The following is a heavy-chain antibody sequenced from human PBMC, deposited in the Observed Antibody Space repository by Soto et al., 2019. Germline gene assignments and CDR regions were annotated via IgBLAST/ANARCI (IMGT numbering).Heavy chain of an antibody. CDR2: ISAYNGNT. CDR3: ARDVRTYYYDSSGYYFKY. D-gene: IGHD3-22*01. CDR1: GYTFTSYG. J-gene: IGHJ4*02. Sequence: ASVKVSCKASGYTFTSYGISWVRQAPGQGLEWMGWISAYNGNTNYAQKLQGRVTMTTDTSTSTAYMELRSLRSDGTAVYYCARDVRTYYYDSSGYYFKYWGQGTLVTVSS. V-gene: IGHV1-18*01.